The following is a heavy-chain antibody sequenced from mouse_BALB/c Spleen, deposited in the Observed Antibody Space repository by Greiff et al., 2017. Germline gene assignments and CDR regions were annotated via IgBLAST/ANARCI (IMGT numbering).Heavy chain of an antibody. D-gene: IGHD2-10*02. V-gene: IGHV1S81*02. CDR3: ARGGEYGNYGY. J-gene: IGHJ2*01. Sequence: QVQLQQSGAELVKPGASVKLSCKASGYTFTSYWMHWVKQRPGQGLEWIGEINPSNGRTNYNEKFKSKATLTVDKSSSTAYMQLSSLTSEDSAVYYCARGGEYGNYGYWGQGTTLTVSS. CDR1: GYTFTSYW. CDR2: INPSNGRT.